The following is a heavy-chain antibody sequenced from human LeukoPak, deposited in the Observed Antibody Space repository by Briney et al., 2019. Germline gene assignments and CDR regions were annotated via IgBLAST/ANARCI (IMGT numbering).Heavy chain of an antibody. CDR2: ISYDGSNK. CDR3: AREAHQPYYFDY. V-gene: IGHV3-30-3*01. J-gene: IGHJ4*02. CDR1: GFTFDDYA. Sequence: GGSLRLSCAASGFTFDDYAMHWVRQAPGKGLEWVAVISYDGSNKYYADSVKGRFTISRDNSKNTLYLQMNSLRAEDTAVYYCAREAHQPYYFDYWGQGTLVTVSS.